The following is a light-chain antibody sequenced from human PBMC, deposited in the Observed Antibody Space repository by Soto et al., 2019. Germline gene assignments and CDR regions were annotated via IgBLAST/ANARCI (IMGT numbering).Light chain of an antibody. CDR3: KQYNNWPRT. J-gene: IGKJ1*01. Sequence: EIVMTQSPATLSVSPGERATLSCRASQSVSSNLAWYQQKPGQAPRLLIYGASTRATGIPARFSGSGSGTEFTLTISILQSEDFAVYYCKQYNNWPRTFGQGTKVDI. CDR2: GAS. CDR1: QSVSSN. V-gene: IGKV3-15*01.